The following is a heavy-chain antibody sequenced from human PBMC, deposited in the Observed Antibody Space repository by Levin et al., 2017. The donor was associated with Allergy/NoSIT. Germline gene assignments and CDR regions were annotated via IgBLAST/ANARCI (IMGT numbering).Heavy chain of an antibody. CDR3: AQIRQGDHIYYFDS. CDR1: DIRTMD. D-gene: IGHD2-21*02. Sequence: SGPTLVKPTETLTLTCTVSDIRTMDVTWIRQPPGKALEWLAHILWDDKKSYSTSLKTRLTISRDTSKSQVVLMMTNVDPVDQGTYFCAQIRQGDHIYYFDSWGQGTVVTVSS. V-gene: IGHV2-26*01. J-gene: IGHJ4*02. CDR2: ILWDDKK.